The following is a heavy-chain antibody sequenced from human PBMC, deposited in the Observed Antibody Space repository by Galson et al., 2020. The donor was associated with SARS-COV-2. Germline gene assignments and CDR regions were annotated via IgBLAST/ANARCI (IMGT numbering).Heavy chain of an antibody. J-gene: IGHJ4*02. CDR3: AHTRYFDWLSSYYYFDY. CDR1: GFSLSTSGVG. V-gene: IGHV2-5*02. CDR2: IYWDDDK. D-gene: IGHD3-9*01. Sequence: SGPTLVKPTQTLTLTCTFSGFSLSTSGVGVGWIRQPPGKAPEWLALIYWDDDKRYSPSLKSRLTITKDTSKNQVVLTMTNMDPVDTATYYCAHTRYFDWLSSYYYFDYWGQGTLVTVAS.